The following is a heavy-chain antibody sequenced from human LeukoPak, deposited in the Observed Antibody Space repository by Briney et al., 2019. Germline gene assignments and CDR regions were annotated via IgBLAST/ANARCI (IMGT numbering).Heavy chain of an antibody. Sequence: GASVKVSCKTSGYTFTRHSMHWVRQAPGQGLEWMGIINPNGGCTTYAQKIQGRVTMTRDMSTGTMYMEMSSLRSEDTAVYYCARDNNGWAWDYWGQGTLVTVPS. V-gene: IGHV1-46*01. D-gene: IGHD6-19*01. CDR1: GYTFTRHS. CDR2: INPNGGCT. J-gene: IGHJ4*02. CDR3: ARDNNGWAWDY.